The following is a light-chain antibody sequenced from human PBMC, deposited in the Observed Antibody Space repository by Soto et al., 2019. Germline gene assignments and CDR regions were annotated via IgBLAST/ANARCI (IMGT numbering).Light chain of an antibody. J-gene: IGKJ4*01. V-gene: IGKV3D-15*01. CDR2: GAS. CDR1: QSVNIY. CDR3: QQYDDWLRLT. Sequence: EIVMTQSPATRSVSPGERATLSCRASQSVNIYLAWYQQKPGQAPRLLIFGASSRATGIPARFSGSGSGTEFNLTISSLQSEDFAVYFCQQYDDWLRLTFGGGTKVDIK.